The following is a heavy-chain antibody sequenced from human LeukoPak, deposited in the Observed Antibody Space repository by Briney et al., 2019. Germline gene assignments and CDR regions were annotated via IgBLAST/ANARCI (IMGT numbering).Heavy chain of an antibody. J-gene: IGHJ6*03. Sequence: SETLSLTCTVSGGSISSYYWSWIRQPPGKGLEWIGRIYTSGSTNYNPSLKSRVTMSVDTSKNQFSLKLSSVTAADTAVYYCARSRGYYYGSGSYYPPQDYYYYYMDVWGKGTTVTISS. D-gene: IGHD3-10*01. V-gene: IGHV4-4*07. CDR2: IYTSGST. CDR1: GGSISSYY. CDR3: ARSRGYYYGSGSYYPPQDYYYYYMDV.